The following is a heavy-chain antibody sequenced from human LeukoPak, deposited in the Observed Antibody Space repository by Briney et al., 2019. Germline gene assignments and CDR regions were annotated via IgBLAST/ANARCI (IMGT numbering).Heavy chain of an antibody. CDR1: GGSFSGYY. Sequence: PSETLSLTCAVYGGSFSGYYWSWIRQPPGKGLEWIGEINHSGSTNYNPSLKSRVTISVDTSKDQFSLKLSSVTAADTAVYYCARGLEWLALRLLEWSPTYYFDYWGQGTLVTVSS. CDR2: INHSGST. D-gene: IGHD3-3*01. CDR3: ARGLEWLALRLLEWSPTYYFDY. J-gene: IGHJ4*02. V-gene: IGHV4-34*01.